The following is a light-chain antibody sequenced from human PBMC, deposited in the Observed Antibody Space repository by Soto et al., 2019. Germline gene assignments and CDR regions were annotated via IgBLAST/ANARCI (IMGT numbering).Light chain of an antibody. J-gene: IGLJ1*01. V-gene: IGLV2-14*01. CDR2: EVS. CDR3: SSYTSNNTLYV. Sequence: QSVLTQPASVSGSPGQSITISCTGTSSDVGGYNYVSWYQQHPGKAPKVMIYEVSNRPSGVSNRFSGPKSGNTASLTISGLQAEDEADYYCSSYTSNNTLYVFGTGTKVTV. CDR1: SSDVGGYNY.